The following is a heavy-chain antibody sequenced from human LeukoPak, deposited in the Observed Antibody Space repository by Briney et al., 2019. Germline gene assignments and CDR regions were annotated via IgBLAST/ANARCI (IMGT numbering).Heavy chain of an antibody. J-gene: IGHJ4*02. CDR2: MNPNSGNT. Sequence: ASVKVSCKASGYTFTSYDINWVRQATGQGLEWMGWMNPNSGNTGYAQKFQGRVTMTRNTSISTAYMELSSLRSEDTAVYYCASLAAAGRDFDYWGQGTLVTVSS. D-gene: IGHD6-13*01. V-gene: IGHV1-8*01. CDR1: GYTFTSYD. CDR3: ASLAAAGRDFDY.